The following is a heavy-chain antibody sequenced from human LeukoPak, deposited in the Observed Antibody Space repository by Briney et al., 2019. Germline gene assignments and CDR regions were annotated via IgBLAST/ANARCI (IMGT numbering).Heavy chain of an antibody. V-gene: IGHV4-39*01. CDR1: GGSISSSSYY. Sequence: SETLSLTCTVSGGSISSSSYYWGWIRQPPGKGLEWIGSIYYSGSTYYNPSLKSRVTISVDTSKNQFSLKLSSVTAADTAVYYCARHGYGITGVADFDYWGQGTLVTVSS. CDR3: ARHGYGITGVADFDY. D-gene: IGHD1-20*01. CDR2: IYYSGST. J-gene: IGHJ4*02.